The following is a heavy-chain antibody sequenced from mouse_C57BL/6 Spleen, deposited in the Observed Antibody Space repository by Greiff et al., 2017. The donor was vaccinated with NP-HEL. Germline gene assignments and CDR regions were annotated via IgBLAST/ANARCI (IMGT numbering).Heavy chain of an antibody. J-gene: IGHJ4*01. D-gene: IGHD3-3*01. CDR2: IDPNSGGT. V-gene: IGHV1-72*01. CDR1: GYTFTSYW. CDR3: AIQLGTYYAMDY. Sequence: QVHVKQPGAELVKPGASVKLSCKASGYTFTSYWMHWVKQRPGRGLEWIGRIDPNSGGTKYNEKFKSKATLTVDNPSSTAYMQRSSLTSEDSAVYYCAIQLGTYYAMDYWGQGTSVTVSS.